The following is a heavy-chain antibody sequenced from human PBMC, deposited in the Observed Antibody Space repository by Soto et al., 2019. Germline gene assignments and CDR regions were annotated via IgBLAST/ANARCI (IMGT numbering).Heavy chain of an antibody. D-gene: IGHD1-26*01. CDR1: GFTFSKYA. CDR3: ANWGKSGSDF. V-gene: IGHV3-64*04. CDR2: ITSDGDST. J-gene: IGHJ4*02. Sequence: GSLRLSCSVSGFTFSKYAMHWVRQAPGKGLEYVSGITSDGDSTWHADPVKGRFTISRDNSKNTLYLQMDSLRAEDTAVYYCANWGKSGSDFWGQGTLVTVSS.